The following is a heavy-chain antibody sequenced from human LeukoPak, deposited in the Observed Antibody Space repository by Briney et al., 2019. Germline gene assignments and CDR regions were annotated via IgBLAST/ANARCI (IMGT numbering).Heavy chain of an antibody. J-gene: IGHJ6*02. V-gene: IGHV4-31*03. D-gene: IGHD1-26*01. CDR1: GGSISSGGYY. Sequence: PSQTLSVTCTVSGGSISSGGYYWSWIRQPPGKGLEWIGYIYYSGSTYYNPSLKSRVTISVDTSKNQFSLKLSSVTAADTAVYYCARAVSGSYYLNYYYGMDVWGQGTTVTVSS. CDR3: ARAVSGSYYLNYYYGMDV. CDR2: IYYSGST.